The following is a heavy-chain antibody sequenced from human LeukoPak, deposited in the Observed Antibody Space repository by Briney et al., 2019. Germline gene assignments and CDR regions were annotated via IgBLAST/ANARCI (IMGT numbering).Heavy chain of an antibody. Sequence: PSETLSLTCTVSGGSISSYYWSWIRQPPGKGLEWIGYIYDSGSTNYNPSLKSRVTISVDTSKNQFSLKLSSVTAADTAVYYCARDRLQLQSWGQGTLVTVSS. CDR1: GGSISSYY. J-gene: IGHJ5*02. D-gene: IGHD1-1*01. CDR3: ARDRLQLQS. CDR2: IYDSGST. V-gene: IGHV4-59*12.